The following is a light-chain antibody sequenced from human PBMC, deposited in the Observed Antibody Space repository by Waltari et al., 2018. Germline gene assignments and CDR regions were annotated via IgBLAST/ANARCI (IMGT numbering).Light chain of an antibody. Sequence: QSALTQPASVSGSPGQSITISCTGTSSDVGGYNYVSWYQQHPGKAPKLMIYEVSNRPAGVSNRSSAPQAGNTASLTIPGLQAEDEADYYCSSYTSSSTYVVFGGGTKLTVL. CDR2: EVS. CDR3: SSYTSSSTYVV. CDR1: SSDVGGYNY. J-gene: IGLJ2*01. V-gene: IGLV2-14*01.